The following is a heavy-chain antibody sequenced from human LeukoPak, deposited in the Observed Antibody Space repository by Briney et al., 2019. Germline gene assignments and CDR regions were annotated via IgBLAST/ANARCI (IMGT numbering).Heavy chain of an antibody. D-gene: IGHD3-22*01. CDR1: GFXFSSYA. V-gene: IGHV3-64D*06. J-gene: IGHJ5*02. CDR3: APSPYYYESSGYSA. Sequence: GGSLRLSCSASGFXFSSYAMHWVRQAPGKGLEYISAISSNGGSTYYADSVKGRFTISRDNSKNTLYLQMSSLRAEDTAVYYCAPSPYYYESSGYSAWGQGTLVTVSS. CDR2: ISSNGGST.